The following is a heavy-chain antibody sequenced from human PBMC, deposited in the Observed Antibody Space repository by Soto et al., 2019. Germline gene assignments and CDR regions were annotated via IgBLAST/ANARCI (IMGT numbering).Heavy chain of an antibody. V-gene: IGHV4-30-2*01. D-gene: IGHD3-22*01. Sequence: SETLSLTCAVSGGSISSGGYSWSWIRQPPGKGLEWIGYIYHSGSTYYNPSLKSRVTISVDRSKNQFSLKLSSVTAADTAVYYCAREERCYDSSGYYYYFDYWGQGTLVTVSS. J-gene: IGHJ4*02. CDR2: IYHSGST. CDR3: AREERCYDSSGYYYYFDY. CDR1: GGSISSGGYS.